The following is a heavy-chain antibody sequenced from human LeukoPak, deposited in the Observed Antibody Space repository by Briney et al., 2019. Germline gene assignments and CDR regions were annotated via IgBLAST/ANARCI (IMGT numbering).Heavy chain of an antibody. J-gene: IGHJ5*02. D-gene: IGHD2-2*03. CDR2: IRSKAYGRST. CDR1: GFTFGDYA. Sequence: PGGSLRLSCTASGFTFGDYAMSWVRQAPGKGLEWVGFIRSKAYGRSTAYAASVKGRFTISIDDAKSIAYLQMNSLNTEDTAVYYCTREPGYCSSTSCHNWFDPWGQGTLVSVSS. V-gene: IGHV3-49*04. CDR3: TREPGYCSSTSCHNWFDP.